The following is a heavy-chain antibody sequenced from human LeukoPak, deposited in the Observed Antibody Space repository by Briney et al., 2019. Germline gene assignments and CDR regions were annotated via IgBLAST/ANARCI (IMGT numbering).Heavy chain of an antibody. J-gene: IGHJ4*02. CDR2: PMSIFGTT. CDR3: ARPLESSYGKIDW. V-gene: IGHV1-69*13. CDR1: GGTFSSYT. D-gene: IGHD5-18*01. Sequence: SVKVSCKASGGTFSSYTVSWVRQAPGQGLEWMGTPMSIFGTTNYAQKFQGRVTISADESTSTDYMELSSLRSEDTAVYYCARPLESSYGKIDWGGKETLVTVPA.